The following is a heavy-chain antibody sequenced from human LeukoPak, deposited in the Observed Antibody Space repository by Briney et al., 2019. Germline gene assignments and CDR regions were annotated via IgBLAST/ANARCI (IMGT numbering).Heavy chain of an antibody. CDR3: ARSVMDSSDFYYFDY. CDR1: GGSINNDDYS. CDR2: VYYSGNT. J-gene: IGHJ4*02. Sequence: SETLSLTCAVSGGSINNDDYSWSWIRQPPGEGLEWIGYVYYSGNTYYNPSLKSRVTISVDTSKNQFSLKLTSVTAADTAVYYCARSVMDSSDFYYFDYWGQGTLVTVSS. V-gene: IGHV4-30-4*07. D-gene: IGHD3-22*01.